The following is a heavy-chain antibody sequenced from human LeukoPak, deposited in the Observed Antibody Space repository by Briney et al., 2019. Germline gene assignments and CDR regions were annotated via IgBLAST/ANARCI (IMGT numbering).Heavy chain of an antibody. Sequence: GGSLRLSCAASGFTVSSNYMSWVRQAPGKGLEWVSVIYSGGSTYYADSVKGRFTISRDNSKNTLYLQMNSLGAEDTAVYYCARVVDGDYAFDWGQGTLVTVSS. J-gene: IGHJ4*02. CDR2: IYSGGST. V-gene: IGHV3-66*01. D-gene: IGHD4-17*01. CDR3: ARVVDGDYAFD. CDR1: GFTVSSNY.